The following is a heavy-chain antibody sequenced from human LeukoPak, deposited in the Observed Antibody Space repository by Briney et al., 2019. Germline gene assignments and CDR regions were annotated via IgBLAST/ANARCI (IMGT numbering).Heavy chain of an antibody. Sequence: SVKVSCKASGGTFSSYAISWVRQAPGQGLEWMGGIIPIFGTANYAQKFQGRVTITADEPTSTAYMELSSLRSEDTAVYYCANHRAYSGSYNYWGQRTLVTVSS. CDR3: ANHRAYSGSYNY. J-gene: IGHJ4*02. V-gene: IGHV1-69*13. CDR1: GGTFSSYA. CDR2: IIPIFGTA. D-gene: IGHD1-26*01.